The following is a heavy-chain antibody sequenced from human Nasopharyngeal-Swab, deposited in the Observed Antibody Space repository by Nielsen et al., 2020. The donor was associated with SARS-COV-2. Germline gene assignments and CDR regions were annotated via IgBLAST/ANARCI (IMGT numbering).Heavy chain of an antibody. Sequence: GESLKISCAASGFTFSSYGMHWVRQAPGKGLEWVAVIWYDGSNKYYAASVKGRFPISRDNSKNTLYLQMNSLRAEDTAVYYCAREGSWGPLVKNYYYYMDVWGKGTTVTVSS. CDR1: GFTFSSYG. J-gene: IGHJ6*03. CDR3: AREGSWGPLVKNYYYYMDV. CDR2: IWYDGSNK. D-gene: IGHD6-6*01. V-gene: IGHV3-33*08.